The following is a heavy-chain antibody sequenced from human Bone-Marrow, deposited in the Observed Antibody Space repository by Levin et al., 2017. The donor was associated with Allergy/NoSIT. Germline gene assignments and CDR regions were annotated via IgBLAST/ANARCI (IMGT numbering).Heavy chain of an antibody. J-gene: IGHJ4*02. CDR2: INHSGST. CDR3: ARDVPLSGSPDY. V-gene: IGHV4-34*01. Sequence: SETLSLTCAVYGGSFSGYYWSWIRQPPGKGLEWIGEINHSGSTNYNPSLKSRVTISVDTSKNQFSLKLSSVTAADTAVYYCARDVPLSGSPDYWGQGTLVTVSS. D-gene: IGHD1-26*01. CDR1: GGSFSGYY.